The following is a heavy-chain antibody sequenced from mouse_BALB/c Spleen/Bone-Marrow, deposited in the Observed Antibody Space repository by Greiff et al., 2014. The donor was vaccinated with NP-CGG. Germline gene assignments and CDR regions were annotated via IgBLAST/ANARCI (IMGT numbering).Heavy chain of an antibody. CDR1: GYVFSTYW. D-gene: IGHD2-1*01. V-gene: IGHV1-80*01. J-gene: IGHJ4*01. Sequence: QVQLQQSGAELVRPGSSVKISCKASGYVFSTYWMNWVKQRPGQGLERIGQIYPGDGDTNYNGKFKDKAILTADKSSSTAYMQLSSLTSEDSAGYFCGRSGKGDMDYWGQGTSVTVSS. CDR2: IYPGDGDT. CDR3: GRSGKGDMDY.